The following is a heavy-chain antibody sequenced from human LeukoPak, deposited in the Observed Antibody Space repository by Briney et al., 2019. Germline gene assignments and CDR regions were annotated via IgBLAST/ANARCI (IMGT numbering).Heavy chain of an antibody. CDR2: IKQDGSEK. J-gene: IGHJ3*02. CDR1: GFTFSSYG. D-gene: IGHD3-22*01. Sequence: GGSLRLPCAASGFTFSSYGMHWVRQAPGKGLEWVANIKQDGSEKYYVDSVKGRFTISRDNAKNSLYLQMNSLRAEDTAVYYCARDSRLTYYYDSSGGIDAFDIWGQGTMVTVSS. CDR3: ARDSRLTYYYDSSGGIDAFDI. V-gene: IGHV3-7*01.